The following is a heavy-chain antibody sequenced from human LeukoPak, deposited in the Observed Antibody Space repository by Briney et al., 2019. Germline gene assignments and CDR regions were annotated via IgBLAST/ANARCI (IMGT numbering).Heavy chain of an antibody. J-gene: IGHJ4*02. D-gene: IGHD6-13*01. CDR3: ARRSQTTAGRGIDY. Sequence: SEFLSLTCTVSGGSISSSSSYYWAWIRQPPGKGLEWIATMSNTGRTYYNPSLKSRVTISGDTSKNQFSLKVISVTAADTAVFYCARRSQTTAGRGIDYWGQGTLVTVSS. CDR1: GGSISSSSSYY. CDR2: MSNTGRT. V-gene: IGHV4-39*01.